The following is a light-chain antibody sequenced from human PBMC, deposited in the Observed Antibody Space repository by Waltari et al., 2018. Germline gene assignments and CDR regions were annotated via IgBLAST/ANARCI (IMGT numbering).Light chain of an antibody. J-gene: IGKJ2*01. CDR1: QGVSSS. CDR2: ATS. V-gene: IGKV1-8*01. CDR3: QQYYSYPYT. Sequence: AIRMTQSPSSFSASIGDRFTITCRASQGVSSSLAWYQQKPGKAPKLLIFATSTLQSGVPSRFSGSGSGTEFTLTVSCLQSEDFATYYCQQYYSYPYTFGQGTKLEIK.